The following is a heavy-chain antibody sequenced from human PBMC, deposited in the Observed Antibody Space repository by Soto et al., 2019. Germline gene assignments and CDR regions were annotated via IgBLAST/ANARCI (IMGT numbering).Heavy chain of an antibody. D-gene: IGHD2-15*01. CDR3: SRGGFHHGFDV. V-gene: IGHV3-74*01. Sequence: EVQLAESGGASVQPGGSLRLSCAASGFTFRSYWMHWVRQAPGKGLVLVARIDNDGTGSIYADSVRGRSTISRDNAYNTVYLHMSSLRADDAAVYYCSRGGFHHGFDVWGQGTMVTVSS. J-gene: IGHJ3*01. CDR2: IDNDGTGS. CDR1: GFTFRSYW.